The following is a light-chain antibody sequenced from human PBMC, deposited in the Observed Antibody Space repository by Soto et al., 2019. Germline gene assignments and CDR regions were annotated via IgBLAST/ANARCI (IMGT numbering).Light chain of an antibody. Sequence: QSVLTQPPSASASLGASDTLTCTLSSGYINYKVDWYQQRPGKGPRFVMRVGTGGIEGSKGDDIPDRFSVLGSGLNRYLIIKNVQEEDESDYHCGTDHGSGSNFVLVFGGGTKLTVL. CDR2: VGTGGIEG. CDR3: GTDHGSGSNFVLV. V-gene: IGLV9-49*01. J-gene: IGLJ3*02. CDR1: SGYINYK.